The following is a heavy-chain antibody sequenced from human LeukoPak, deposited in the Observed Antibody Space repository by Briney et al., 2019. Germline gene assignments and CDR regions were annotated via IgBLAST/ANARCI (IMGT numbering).Heavy chain of an antibody. CDR1: DGSISSYY. J-gene: IGHJ5*02. CDR2: IYTSGST. Sequence: PSETLSLTCTVSDGSISSYYWSWIRQPAGKGPEWIGRIYTSGSTNYNPSLKSRVTMSVDTSKNQFSLKLSSVTAADTAVYYCARTPYYDFWSGYPTNWFDPWGQGTLVTVSS. D-gene: IGHD3-3*01. CDR3: ARTPYYDFWSGYPTNWFDP. V-gene: IGHV4-4*07.